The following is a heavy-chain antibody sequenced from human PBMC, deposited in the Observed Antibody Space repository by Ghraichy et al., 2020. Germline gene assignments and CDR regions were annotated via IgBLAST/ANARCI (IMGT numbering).Heavy chain of an antibody. J-gene: IGHJ4*02. CDR3: AKSGGSGNYVDY. CDR2: ISYDGNNK. D-gene: IGHD1-26*01. V-gene: IGHV3-30*18. Sequence: GSLRLSCAASGFTFSDYGINWVRQAPGKGLEWVAVISYDGNNKYYADSVKGRFTISRDNSKNTVYMQMNSLRAEDTAVYYCAKSGGSGNYVDYWGQGTLVTVSS. CDR1: GFTFSDYG.